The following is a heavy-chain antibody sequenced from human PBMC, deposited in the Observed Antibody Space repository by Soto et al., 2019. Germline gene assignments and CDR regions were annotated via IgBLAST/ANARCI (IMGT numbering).Heavy chain of an antibody. J-gene: IGHJ6*02. CDR1: GYTFSSYG. D-gene: IGHD3-9*01. CDR2: ISPYDGNR. Sequence: QAPLMQSGAEVKRPGASVKVSCRSSGYTFSSYGISWVRQAPGQGLEWLGWISPYDGNRNYAQTLQGRVYMTTDTSANTAYMELRSLRVDDTAKYYCARGGYYDSSGSRNYHYYGMNVWGQGTTVTVSS. V-gene: IGHV1-18*04. CDR3: ARGGYYDSSGSRNYHYYGMNV.